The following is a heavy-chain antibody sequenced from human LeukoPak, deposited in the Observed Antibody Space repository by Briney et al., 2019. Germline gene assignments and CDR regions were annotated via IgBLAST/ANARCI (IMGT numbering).Heavy chain of an antibody. CDR2: IYYSGMT. D-gene: IGHD4-17*01. CDR3: ASADYDDYYIDF. Sequence: SETLSLTCTVSGGSISSSDHYWGWIRQSPGMGLEWIGSIYYSGMTNYNPSLKSRVTISLDTSKNQFSLKLSSVTAADTAVYYCASADYDDYYIDFWGQGTLVTVSS. CDR1: GGSISSSDHY. V-gene: IGHV4-39*07. J-gene: IGHJ4*02.